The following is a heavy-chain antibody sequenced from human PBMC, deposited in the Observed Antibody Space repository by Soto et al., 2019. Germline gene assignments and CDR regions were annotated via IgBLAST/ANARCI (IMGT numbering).Heavy chain of an antibody. V-gene: IGHV1-8*02. CDR2: MNPNSGNT. J-gene: IGHJ6*03. CDR1: GYTFTSYD. Sequence: ASVKVSSTACGYTFTSYDINCVRQATGQGLEWMGWMNPNSGNTGYAQKFQGRVTMTRNTSISTAYMELSSLRSEDTAVYYCARESHDCTNGVCLWGHFSYSRDVWGKGTTVTVSS. D-gene: IGHD2-8*01. CDR3: ARESHDCTNGVCLWGHFSYSRDV.